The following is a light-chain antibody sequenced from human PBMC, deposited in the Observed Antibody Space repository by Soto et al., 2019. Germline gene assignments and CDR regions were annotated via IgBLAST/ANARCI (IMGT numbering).Light chain of an antibody. CDR1: QSISSW. J-gene: IGKJ1*01. V-gene: IGKV1-12*01. CDR2: AAS. CDR3: QQANSFPWT. Sequence: DIQMTQSPSTLSASVGDRVTITCRASQSISSWLAWYQQKPGKAPKLLIYAASSLQSGVPSRFSGSGSGTDFTLTISSLRPEDFATYYCQQANSFPWTFGQGTKVDI.